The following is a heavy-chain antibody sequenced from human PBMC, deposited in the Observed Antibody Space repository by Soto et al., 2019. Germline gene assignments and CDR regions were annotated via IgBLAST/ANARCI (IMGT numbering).Heavy chain of an antibody. V-gene: IGHV4-30-4*01. CDR1: GGSISSGDYY. CDR3: ARADLTGDRNWFDP. D-gene: IGHD7-27*01. Sequence: PSETLSLTCTVSGGSISSGDYYWSWIRQPPGKGLEWIGYIYYSGSTYYNPSLKSRVTISVDTSKNQFSLKLSSVTAADTAVYYCARADLTGDRNWFDPWGQVTLVTVS. CDR2: IYYSGST. J-gene: IGHJ5*02.